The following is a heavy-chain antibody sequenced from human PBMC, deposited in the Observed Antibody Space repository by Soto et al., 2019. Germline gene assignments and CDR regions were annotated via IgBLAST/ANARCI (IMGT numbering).Heavy chain of an antibody. J-gene: IGHJ6*01. V-gene: IGHV3-30*18. CDR1: GFTFSSYG. Sequence: GGSLRLSCAASGFTFSSYGMHWVRQAPGKGLEWVAVISYDGSNKYYADSVKGRFTISRDNSKNTLYLQMNSLRAEDTAAYYCAKGRETYYYDSSGYYNGSTYYYYGLDVWRQGPTVTVSS. CDR3: AKGRETYYYDSSGYYNGSTYYYYGLDV. D-gene: IGHD3-22*01. CDR2: ISYDGSNK.